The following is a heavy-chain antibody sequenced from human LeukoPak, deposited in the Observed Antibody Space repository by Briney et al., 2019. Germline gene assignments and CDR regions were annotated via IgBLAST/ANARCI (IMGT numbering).Heavy chain of an antibody. CDR2: IIPIISTA. CDR1: GGTFSSYA. D-gene: IGHD6-25*01. J-gene: IGHJ6*03. CDR3: ARDRLENYYYMDV. Sequence: ASVKVSCKASGGTFSSYAINWVRQAPGQGLEWMGDIIPIISTANYAQNFQGRVTIIADESTSTAYMELSSLRSEDTAVYYCARDRLENYYYMDVWGKGTTVTVSS. V-gene: IGHV1-69*13.